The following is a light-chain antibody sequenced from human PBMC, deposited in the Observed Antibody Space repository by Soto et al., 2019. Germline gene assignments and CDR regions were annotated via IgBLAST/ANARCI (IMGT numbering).Light chain of an antibody. CDR2: DAS. CDR1: QRVSRY. J-gene: IGKJ2*01. V-gene: IGKV3-11*01. Sequence: EIVLTQSPATLSLSPGEGATLSCRASQRVSRYLAWYQQKPGQPPRLLIYDASSRAIGTPARFIGSGSGTDFTLTISSLEPEDFAVYYCQQRSNWPPGYTFGQGTKLEIK. CDR3: QQRSNWPPGYT.